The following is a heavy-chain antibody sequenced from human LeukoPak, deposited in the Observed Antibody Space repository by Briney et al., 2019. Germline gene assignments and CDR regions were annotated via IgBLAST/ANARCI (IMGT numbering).Heavy chain of an antibody. CDR1: GGTFSSYA. CDR2: INTNTGNP. D-gene: IGHD5-18*01. Sequence: ASVKVSCKASGGTFSSYAISWVRQAPGQGLEWMGWINTNTGNPTYAQGFTGRFVFSLDTSVSTAYLKISSLKAEDTAVYYCARRGYSYGYYWFDPWGQGTLVTVSS. CDR3: ARRGYSYGYYWFDP. J-gene: IGHJ5*02. V-gene: IGHV7-4-1*02.